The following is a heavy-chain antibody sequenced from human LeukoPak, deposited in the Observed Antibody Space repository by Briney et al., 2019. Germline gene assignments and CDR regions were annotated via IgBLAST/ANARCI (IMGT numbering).Heavy chain of an antibody. Sequence: PSETLSLTCTVSGGSISSSSYYWGWIRQPPGKGLEWIGSIYYSGSTYYNPSLKSRVTISVDTSKNQFSLKLNSVTAADTAVYYCASGAAYCGGDCPPGPVDYWGQGTLVTVSS. CDR1: GGSISSSSYY. D-gene: IGHD2-21*02. J-gene: IGHJ4*02. CDR3: ASGAAYCGGDCPPGPVDY. V-gene: IGHV4-39*01. CDR2: IYYSGST.